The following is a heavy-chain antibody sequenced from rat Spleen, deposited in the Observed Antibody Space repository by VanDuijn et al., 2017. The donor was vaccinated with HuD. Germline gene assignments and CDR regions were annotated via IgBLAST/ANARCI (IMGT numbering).Heavy chain of an antibody. D-gene: IGHD1-7*01. CDR3: TTVTSYYGYTYSWYFDF. CDR2: ISYDGGST. V-gene: IGHV5-20*01. J-gene: IGHJ1*01. Sequence: EVQLVESGGGLVQPGRSLKLSCAASGFTFSNYGMAWVRQAPTKGLEWVASISYDGGSTYYRDSVKGRFTISRDNAKSSLYLQMDSLRSEDTATYYCTTVTSYYGYTYSWYFDFWGPGTMVTVSS. CDR1: GFTFSNYG.